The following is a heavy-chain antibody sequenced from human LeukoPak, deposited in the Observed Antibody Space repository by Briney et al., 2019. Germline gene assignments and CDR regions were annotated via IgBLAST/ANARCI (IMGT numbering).Heavy chain of an antibody. CDR1: GGSFSTYY. J-gene: IGHJ4*02. D-gene: IGHD5-18*01. V-gene: IGHV4-34*01. CDR2: INHSGET. CDR3: ARYSYGTYYFDS. Sequence: SETLSLTCAVHGGSFSTYYWSWIRQPPRKGLEWMGEINHSGETRYNPSLKSRVTISVDTSKSQFSLKLSSVTAADTAVYFCARYSYGTYYFDSWGQGTLVTVSS.